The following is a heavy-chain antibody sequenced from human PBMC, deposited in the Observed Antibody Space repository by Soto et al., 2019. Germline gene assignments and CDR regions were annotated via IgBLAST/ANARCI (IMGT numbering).Heavy chain of an antibody. CDR3: ARGSGYYFDY. V-gene: IGHV3-64*01. Sequence: EVQLVESGGGLVQPGGSLRLSCAASGFTFSSYAMHWVRQAPGKGLEYVSAINSNGGSTYYANSVKGRFTISRDNSKNTVYLQMGSLRAEDMAVYYCARGSGYYFDYWGQGTLVTVSS. D-gene: IGHD3-10*01. CDR1: GFTFSSYA. J-gene: IGHJ4*02. CDR2: INSNGGST.